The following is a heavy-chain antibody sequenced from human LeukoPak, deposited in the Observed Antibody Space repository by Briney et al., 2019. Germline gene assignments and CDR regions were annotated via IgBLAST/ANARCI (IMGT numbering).Heavy chain of an antibody. CDR3: ARLGTMVRGGYYGMDV. D-gene: IGHD3-10*01. V-gene: IGHV5-10-1*01. CDR2: IDPSDSYT. J-gene: IGHJ6*04. CDR1: GYSFTSYW. Sequence: GESLKISCKGSGYSFTSYWISWVRQMPGKGLEWMGRIDPSDSYTNYSPSFQGHVTISADKSISTAYLQWSSLKASDTAMYYCARLGTMVRGGYYGMDVWGKGTTVTVSS.